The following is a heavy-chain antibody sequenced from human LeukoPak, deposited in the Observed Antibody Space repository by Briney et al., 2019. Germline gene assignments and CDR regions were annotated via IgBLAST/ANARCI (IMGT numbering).Heavy chain of an antibody. CDR2: ISSSSTYI. CDR1: GFAFSTYS. CDR3: ARYISWWDV. V-gene: IGHV3-21*01. J-gene: IGHJ6*04. D-gene: IGHD6-13*01. Sequence: GGSLRLSCAASGFAFSTYSMNWVRQAPGKGLEWVSSISSSSTYIYYADSVKGRFTISRDNAKNSLYLQMNSLRAEDTAVYYCARYISWWDVWGKGTTVAISS.